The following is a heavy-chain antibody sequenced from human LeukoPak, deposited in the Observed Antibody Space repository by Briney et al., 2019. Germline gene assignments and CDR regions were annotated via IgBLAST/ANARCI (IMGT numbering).Heavy chain of an antibody. D-gene: IGHD3-3*01. J-gene: IGHJ4*02. V-gene: IGHV1-24*01. CDR2: FDPEDGET. CDR1: GYTLTELS. CDR3: AREGFGDLES. Sequence: ASVKVSCKVSGYTLTELSMHWVRQAPGKGLEWMGGFDPEDGETIYAQKLQGRVTMTTDTSTSTAYMELRSLRSDDTAVYYCAREGFGDLESWGQGTLVTVSS.